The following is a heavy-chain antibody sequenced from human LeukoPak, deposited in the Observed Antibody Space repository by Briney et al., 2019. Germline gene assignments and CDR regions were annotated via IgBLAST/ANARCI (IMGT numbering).Heavy chain of an antibody. D-gene: IGHD3-10*01. CDR3: ARDPPRYYYGSGGSGY. CDR2: INTNTGNP. V-gene: IGHV7-4-1*02. CDR1: GYTFTSYA. J-gene: IGHJ4*02. Sequence: GASVKVSCKASGYTFTSYAMNWVRQAPGQGLEWMGWINTNTGNPTYAQGFTGRFVFSLDTSVSTAYLQISSLKAEDTAVYYCARDPPRYYYGSGGSGYWGQGTLVTVSS.